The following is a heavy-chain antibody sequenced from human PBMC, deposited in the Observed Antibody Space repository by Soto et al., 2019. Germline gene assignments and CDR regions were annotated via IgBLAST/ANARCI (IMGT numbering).Heavy chain of an antibody. D-gene: IGHD2-21*02. CDR1: GFSFKDHY. V-gene: IGHV3-72*01. J-gene: IGHJ3*02. CDR3: VRVCDGGAFDI. Sequence: EVQLVESGGGLVQPGESLRLSCAASGFSFKDHYMDWVRQAPGKGLEWVGRIRTKAKSYSSYFAAPVTGRFIISRDDSKNSMSLQMNSLKREDTAVYYCVRVCDGGAFDIWGQGTMVTVSS. CDR2: IRTKAKSYSS.